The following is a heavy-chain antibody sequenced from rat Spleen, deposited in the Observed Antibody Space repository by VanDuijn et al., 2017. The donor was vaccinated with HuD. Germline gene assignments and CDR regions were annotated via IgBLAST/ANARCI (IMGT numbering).Heavy chain of an antibody. D-gene: IGHD4-3*01. CDR3: AVAGYGY. Sequence: EVQLVETGGGLVQPGRSLKLSCVASGFTFSNYWMYWVRQAPGKGLEWVSSISSDGVNTYYPDSMKGRFTISRDNAENTVYLQMNSLRSEDTATYYCAVAGYGYWGQGVMVTVSS. V-gene: IGHV5-58*01. CDR1: GFTFSNYW. CDR2: ISSDGVNT. J-gene: IGHJ2*01.